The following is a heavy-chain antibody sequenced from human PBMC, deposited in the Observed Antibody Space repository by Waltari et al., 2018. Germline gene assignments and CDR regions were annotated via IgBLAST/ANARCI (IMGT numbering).Heavy chain of an antibody. Sequence: EVQLVETGGGLIQPGGSLRLSCAASGFMVSSKYMRWVLQAPGTGWRWVPGFYSGGTTYYAVSVNGRFTISRDNTKNTLYLQMSSLRAEDTAVYYRARANSGYISYYYMDVWGKGTTVTVSS. CDR3: ARANSGYISYYYMDV. CDR1: GFMVSSKY. D-gene: IGHD3-22*01. CDR2: FYSGGTT. V-gene: IGHV3-53*02. J-gene: IGHJ6*03.